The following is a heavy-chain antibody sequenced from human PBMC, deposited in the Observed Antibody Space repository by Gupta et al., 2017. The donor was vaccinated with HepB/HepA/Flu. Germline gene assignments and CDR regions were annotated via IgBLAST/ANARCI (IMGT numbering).Heavy chain of an antibody. D-gene: IGHD2-21*02. V-gene: IGHV4-39*01. J-gene: IGHJ4*02. CDR2: IYYSGST. CDR1: GGSISSSSYY. CDR3: ARHQLCGGDCYLFDY. Sequence: QLQLQESGPGLVKPSETLSLTCTVSGGSISSSSYYWGWIRQPPGKGLEWIGSIYYSGSTYYNPSLKSRVTISVDTSKNQFSLKLSSVTAADTAVYYCARHQLCGGDCYLFDYWGQGTLVTVSS.